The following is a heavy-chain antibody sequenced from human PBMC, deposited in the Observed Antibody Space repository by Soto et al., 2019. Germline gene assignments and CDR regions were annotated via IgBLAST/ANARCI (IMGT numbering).Heavy chain of an antibody. D-gene: IGHD5-18*01. CDR3: ARGYSYDYYAMGV. J-gene: IGHJ6*02. Sequence: GGSLRLSCAASGFTVSDNYMSWVRQAPGKGLEWVSVIYSGGRTYYADSVKGRFTISRDNSKKTLYLQMNSLRAEDTAVYYCARGYSYDYYAMGVWGQGTTVTVSS. CDR1: GFTVSDNY. CDR2: IYSGGRT. V-gene: IGHV3-53*01.